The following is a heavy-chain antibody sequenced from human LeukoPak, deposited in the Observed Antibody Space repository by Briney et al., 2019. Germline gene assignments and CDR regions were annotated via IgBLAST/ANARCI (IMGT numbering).Heavy chain of an antibody. CDR1: GGSFSGYY. CDR2: INHSGST. D-gene: IGHD4-17*01. Sequence: SETLSLTCAVYGGSFSGYYWSWIRQPPGKGLGWIGEINHSGSTNYNPSLKSRVTISVDTSKNQFSLKLSSVTAADTAVYYCAKGPRLRSWFDPWGQGTLVTVSS. CDR3: AKGPRLRSWFDP. J-gene: IGHJ5*02. V-gene: IGHV4-34*01.